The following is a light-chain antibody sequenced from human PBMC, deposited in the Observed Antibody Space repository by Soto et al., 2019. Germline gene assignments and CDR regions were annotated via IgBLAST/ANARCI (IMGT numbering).Light chain of an antibody. CDR1: SSDVGGYNY. CDR3: SSYTSSSTLEV. CDR2: DVT. V-gene: IGLV2-14*01. Sequence: QSALTQPASVSGSPGQSITISCTGTSSDVGGYNYVSWYQQHPGKAPKLIIYDVTNRPSGVSNRFSGSKSGNTASLTISGLQAEDEADYYCSSYTSSSTLEVFGTGTEVTVL. J-gene: IGLJ1*01.